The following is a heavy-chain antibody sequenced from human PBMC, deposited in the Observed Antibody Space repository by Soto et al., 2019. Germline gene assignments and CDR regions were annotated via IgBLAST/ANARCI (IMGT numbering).Heavy chain of an antibody. J-gene: IGHJ6*03. CDR3: AKVAFLAYYYYMDV. Sequence: GGSLRLSCAASGFTFSSFAMSWVRQAPGKGLEWVSAISGSGGSTYYADSVKGRFTISRDNSKNTLYLQKNSLRAEDTAVYYCAKVAFLAYYYYMDVWGKGTTVTVSS. CDR2: ISGSGGST. CDR1: GFTFSSFA. D-gene: IGHD2-21*01. V-gene: IGHV3-23*01.